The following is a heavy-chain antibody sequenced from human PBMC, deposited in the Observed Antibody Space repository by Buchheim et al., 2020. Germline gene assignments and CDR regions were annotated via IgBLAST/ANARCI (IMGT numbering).Heavy chain of an antibody. Sequence: QVQLVESGGGVVQPGRSLRLSCAASGFTFSSYAMHWVRQAPGKGLEWVAVISYDGSNKYYADSVKGRFTISRDNSKNTLYLQMNSLRAEDTAVYYCARGAYCGGDCYMSPFDYWGQGTL. D-gene: IGHD2-21*02. CDR2: ISYDGSNK. CDR1: GFTFSSYA. CDR3: ARGAYCGGDCYMSPFDY. J-gene: IGHJ4*02. V-gene: IGHV3-30*01.